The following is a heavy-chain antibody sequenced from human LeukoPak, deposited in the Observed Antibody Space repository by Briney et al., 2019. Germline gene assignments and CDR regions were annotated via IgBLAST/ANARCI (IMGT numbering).Heavy chain of an antibody. CDR3: ARDSPDGSGTYYNDSPDY. Sequence: ASVKVSCKASGYTFSRYGISWVRQAPGQGLEWMGWIRAYNGNTNYRQKLQGRVTMTTDTFTGTAYMDLRSLRSDDTAIYYCARDSPDGSGTYYNDSPDYWGQGTLVTVSS. D-gene: IGHD3-10*01. CDR2: IRAYNGNT. V-gene: IGHV1-18*01. J-gene: IGHJ4*02. CDR1: GYTFSRYG.